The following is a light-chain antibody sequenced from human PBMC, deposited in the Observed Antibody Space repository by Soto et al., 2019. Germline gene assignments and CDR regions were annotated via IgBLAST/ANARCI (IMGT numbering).Light chain of an antibody. CDR1: QSVSSN. Sequence: EIFMTQSPATLSLSRGEIATLSFRSSQSVSSNLAWYQQKPGQAPRLLIYDASNRATGIPARFSGSGSGTDFTLTISSLEPEDFAVYYCQQRSNWPLVTFGQGTRLEI. CDR2: DAS. J-gene: IGKJ5*01. V-gene: IGKV3-11*01. CDR3: QQRSNWPLVT.